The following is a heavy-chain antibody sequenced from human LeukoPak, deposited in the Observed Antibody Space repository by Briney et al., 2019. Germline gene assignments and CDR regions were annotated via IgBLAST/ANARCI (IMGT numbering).Heavy chain of an antibody. CDR1: GFTFSSYA. CDR3: ARADKKDCSGGSCYLFDY. Sequence: GRSLRLSCAASGFTFSSYAMHWVRQAPGKGLEWVAVISYDGSNKYYADSVKGRFTISRDNSKNTLYLQMNSLRAEDTAVYYCARADKKDCSGGSCYLFDYWGQGTLVTVSS. CDR2: ISYDGSNK. V-gene: IGHV3-30*04. J-gene: IGHJ4*02. D-gene: IGHD2-15*01.